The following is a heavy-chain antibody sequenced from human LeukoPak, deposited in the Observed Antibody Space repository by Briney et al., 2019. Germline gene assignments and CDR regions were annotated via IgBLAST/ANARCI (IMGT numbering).Heavy chain of an antibody. CDR2: IIPIFGIA. CDR1: GGTFSSYA. Sequence: ASVKVSCKASGGTFSSYAISWVRQAPGQGLEWVGRIIPIFGIANYAQKFQGRVTITADKSTSTAYMELSSLRSEDTAVYYCARGLSSGSYYSDYWGQGTLVTVSS. J-gene: IGHJ4*02. V-gene: IGHV1-69*04. CDR3: ARGLSSGSYYSDY. D-gene: IGHD3-10*01.